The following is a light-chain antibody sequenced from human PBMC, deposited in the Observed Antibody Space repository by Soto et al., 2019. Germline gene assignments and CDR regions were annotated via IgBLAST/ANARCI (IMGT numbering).Light chain of an antibody. J-gene: IGKJ1*01. Sequence: EIVVTQSPATLSVSPGERVTLSCRASQSVSSSLAWYQQRPGQAPRLLIYDTSTRAAGIAARFSGSGSGTEFTLTISRLEPDDFAIYHCHQHGGSPETFGQGTKVEIK. CDR2: DTS. CDR3: HQHGGSPET. V-gene: IGKV3-15*01. CDR1: QSVSSS.